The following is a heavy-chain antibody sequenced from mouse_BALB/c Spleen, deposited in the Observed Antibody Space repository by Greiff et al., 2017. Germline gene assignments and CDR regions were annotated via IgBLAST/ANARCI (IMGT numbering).Heavy chain of an antibody. J-gene: IGHJ4*01. D-gene: IGHD1-1*01. CDR2: ISSGGST. Sequence: DVMLVESGGGLVKPGGSLKLSCAASGFTFSSYAMSWVRQTPEKRLEWVASISSGGSTYYPDSVKGRFTISRDNARNILYLQMSSLRSEDTALYYCARGDYYGSMDYWGQGTSVTVSS. CDR3: ARGDYYGSMDY. CDR1: GFTFSSYA. V-gene: IGHV5-6-5*01.